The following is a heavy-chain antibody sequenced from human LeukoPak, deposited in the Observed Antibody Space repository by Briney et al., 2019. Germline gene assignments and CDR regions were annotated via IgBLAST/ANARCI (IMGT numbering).Heavy chain of an antibody. CDR1: GFTFTNNF. J-gene: IGHJ4*02. CDR3: ARDHRSGSHFDY. CDR2: IKQDGSET. Sequence: GGSLRLSCAASGFTFTNNFMSWVRQVPGKGLEWVANIKQDGSETTYADSVRGRFTIFRDNAKDSVYLQMNSLRAEDTAVYYCARDHRSGSHFDYWGQGTLVTVSS. D-gene: IGHD3-10*01. V-gene: IGHV3-7*01.